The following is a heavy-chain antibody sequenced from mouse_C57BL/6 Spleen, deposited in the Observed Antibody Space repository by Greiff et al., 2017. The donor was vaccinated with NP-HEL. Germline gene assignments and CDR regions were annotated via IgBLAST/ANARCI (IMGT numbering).Heavy chain of an antibody. V-gene: IGHV14-4*01. J-gene: IGHJ1*03. Sequence: EVQLQQSGAELVRPGASVKLSCTASGFNIKDDYMHWVKQRPEQGLEWIGWIDPENGDTEYASKFQGKATITADTSSNTAYLQLSSLTSEDTAVYYCTTPLYGSSYNWYFDVWGTGTTVTVSS. CDR1: GFNIKDDY. CDR3: TTPLYGSSYNWYFDV. CDR2: IDPENGDT. D-gene: IGHD1-1*01.